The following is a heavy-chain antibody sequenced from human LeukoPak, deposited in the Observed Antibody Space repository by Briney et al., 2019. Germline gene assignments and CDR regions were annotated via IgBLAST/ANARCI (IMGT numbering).Heavy chain of an antibody. V-gene: IGHV3-74*01. J-gene: IGHJ4*02. Sequence: QPGGSLRLSCAASGFTFSSYWVHWVRQAPGKGLVWVSRINSGASTTSYADSVKGRFTISRDNAKNTLYLQMNSLRAEDTAVYYCARGVGGNDDYWGQGTLVTVSS. CDR3: ARGVGGNDDY. D-gene: IGHD4-23*01. CDR1: GFTFSSYW. CDR2: INSGASTT.